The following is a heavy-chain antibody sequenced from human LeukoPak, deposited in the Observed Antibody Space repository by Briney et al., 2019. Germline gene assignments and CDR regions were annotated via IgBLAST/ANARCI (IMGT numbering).Heavy chain of an antibody. Sequence: KTGGSLRLSCAASGFSFSSYSMNWVRQAPGKGLEWVSLISSSGSYINYADSVKGRSTISRDNAKNSLFLQMNSLRVEDTAFYYCANSPSPWLVSPVVYWGQGTLVTVSS. J-gene: IGHJ4*02. CDR3: ANSPSPWLVSPVVY. CDR1: GFSFSSYS. V-gene: IGHV3-21*01. CDR2: ISSSGSYI. D-gene: IGHD6-19*01.